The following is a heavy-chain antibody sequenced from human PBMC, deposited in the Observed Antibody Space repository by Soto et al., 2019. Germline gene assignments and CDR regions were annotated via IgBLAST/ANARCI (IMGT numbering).Heavy chain of an antibody. J-gene: IGHJ6*02. CDR3: AKGYEVSPPVASAWYSNYFYGVDV. V-gene: IGHV3-30*18. D-gene: IGHD6-19*01. Sequence: QVALVESGGGVVRPGRSLRLSCGASGFSFSKYGMHWVRQAPGEGLEWLSLISYDGSEKWYAESVKGRFTISRDNSKNTLYLQMNSLRGEDTAVYFCAKGYEVSPPVASAWYSNYFYGVDVWGRGTTVTVSS. CDR1: GFSFSKYG. CDR2: ISYDGSEK.